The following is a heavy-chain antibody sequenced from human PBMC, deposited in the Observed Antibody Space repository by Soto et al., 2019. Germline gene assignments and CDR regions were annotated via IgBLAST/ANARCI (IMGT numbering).Heavy chain of an antibody. J-gene: IGHJ4*02. V-gene: IGHV3-30-3*01. Sequence: QVQLVESGGGVVQPGRSLRLSCAASGFTFSSYAKHWVRQAPGKGLEWVAVISYDGSNKYYADSVKGRFTISRDNSKNTLYLQMNSLRTEDTAVYYCARARYFDWLLYYWGQGTLVTVSS. CDR2: ISYDGSNK. CDR3: ARARYFDWLLYY. D-gene: IGHD3-9*01. CDR1: GFTFSSYA.